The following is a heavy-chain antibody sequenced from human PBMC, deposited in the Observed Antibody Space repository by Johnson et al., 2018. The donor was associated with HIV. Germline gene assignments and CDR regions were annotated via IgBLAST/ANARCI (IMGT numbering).Heavy chain of an antibody. CDR3: ARLPSGYSRDDLDI. CDR1: GFTFDDHA. V-gene: IGHV3-43D*03. D-gene: IGHD5-18*01. Sequence: VQLVESGGGLVKPGGSLRLSCAASGFTFDDHAMHWVRQAPGKVLEWVSLITWDGGSAYYADSVKGRFTISRDNSKNTLYLQMNSLRPEDTAVYYCARLPSGYSRDDLDIWGQGTMVTVSS. J-gene: IGHJ3*02. CDR2: ITWDGGSA.